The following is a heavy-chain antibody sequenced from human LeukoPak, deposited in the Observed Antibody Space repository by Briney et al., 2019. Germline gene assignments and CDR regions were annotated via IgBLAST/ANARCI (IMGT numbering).Heavy chain of an antibody. V-gene: IGHV5-51*01. CDR2: IYPDESNI. CDR1: GYSLPTYW. CDR3: ARPPSRGYSSSFEY. J-gene: IGHJ4*02. Sequence: GESLKISCKGSGYSLPTYWIAWVRRMPGKGLEWMGIIYPDESNIRYSPSFQGQVTISADKSISTAYLQWSSLKASDTAMYYCARPPSRGYSSSFEYWGQGTLVTVSS. D-gene: IGHD2-2*03.